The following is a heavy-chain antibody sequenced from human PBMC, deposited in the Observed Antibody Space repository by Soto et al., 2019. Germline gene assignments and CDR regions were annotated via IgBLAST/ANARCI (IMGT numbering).Heavy chain of an antibody. V-gene: IGHV3-21*01. CDR2: ISSSSSYI. Sequence: GGSLRLSCAASGFTFSSYSMNWARQAPGKGLEWVSSISSSSSYIYYADSVKGRFTISRDNAKNSLYLQMNSLRAEDTAVYYCARGLGDIVATTCFDYWGQGTLVTVSS. J-gene: IGHJ4*02. CDR1: GFTFSSYS. D-gene: IGHD5-12*01. CDR3: ARGLGDIVATTCFDY.